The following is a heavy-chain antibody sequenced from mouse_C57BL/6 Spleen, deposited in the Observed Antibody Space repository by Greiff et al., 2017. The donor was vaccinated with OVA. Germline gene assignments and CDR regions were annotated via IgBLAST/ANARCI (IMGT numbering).Heavy chain of an antibody. J-gene: IGHJ1*03. Sequence: QVQLQQPGAELVKPGASVKMSCKASGYTFTSYWITWVKQRPGQGLEWIGDIYPGSGSTNYNEKFKSKATLTVDTSSSTAYMQLSSLTSEVSAVYYCASPLYYGSSYWYFDVWGTGTTVTVSS. V-gene: IGHV1-55*01. CDR3: ASPLYYGSSYWYFDV. CDR2: IYPGSGST. D-gene: IGHD1-1*01. CDR1: GYTFTSYW.